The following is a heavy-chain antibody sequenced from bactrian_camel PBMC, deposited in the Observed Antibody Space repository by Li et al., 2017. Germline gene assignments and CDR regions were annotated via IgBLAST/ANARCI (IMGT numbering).Heavy chain of an antibody. CDR3: AKGLDAGTSYPDY. Sequence: VQLVESGGGLVQPGGSLRLSCAASGFTFSSYDTIWVRQAPGKGLEWVSGILSGGNTYYADSVKGRFTISRDNAKNTVYLQLNSLKTEDMAVYYCAKGLDAGTSYPDYWGQGTQVTVS. CDR2: ILSGGNT. V-gene: IGHV3S10*01. D-gene: IGHD7*01. CDR1: GFTFSSYD. J-gene: IGHJ4*01.